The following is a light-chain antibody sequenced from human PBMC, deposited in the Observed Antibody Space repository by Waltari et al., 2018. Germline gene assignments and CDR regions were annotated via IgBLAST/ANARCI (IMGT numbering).Light chain of an antibody. CDR3: QQSYSTPWT. J-gene: IGKJ1*01. CDR1: QSVSSY. V-gene: IGKV1-39*01. CDR2: AAS. Sequence: TQSPATLSLSPGERATLSCRASQSVSSYLVWYQQKPGKAPKLLIYAASSLQSGVPSRFSGSGSETDFTLTISSLQPEDFATYYCQQSYSTPWTFGQETKVEIK.